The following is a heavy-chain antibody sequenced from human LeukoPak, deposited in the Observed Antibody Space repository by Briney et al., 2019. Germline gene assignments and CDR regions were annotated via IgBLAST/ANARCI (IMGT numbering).Heavy chain of an antibody. CDR3: ARDGVVVVPANFYYMDV. CDR2: ISAYNGNT. D-gene: IGHD2-2*01. Sequence: ASVKVSCKASGYTFTSYGISWVRQAPGQGLEWMGWISAYNGNTNYAQKLQGRVTMTTDTSTSTAYMELRSLRSDDTAVYYCARDGVVVVPANFYYMDVWGQGTLVTVSS. J-gene: IGHJ4*02. CDR1: GYTFTSYG. V-gene: IGHV1-18*01.